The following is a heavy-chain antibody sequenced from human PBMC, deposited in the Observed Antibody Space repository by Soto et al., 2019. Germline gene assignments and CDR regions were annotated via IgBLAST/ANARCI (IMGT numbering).Heavy chain of an antibody. CDR2: ISGSGSGT. Sequence: GGSLRLSCVASGFNFNFFAMSWVRRAPGKGLEWVSAISGSGSGTFYSDSVKGRFTISRDNPKNTLFLEMKGLRPEDAAVYYCAKDRIQDCTSSSCYRGGDSWGHGTLVTVSS. J-gene: IGHJ5*01. V-gene: IGHV3-23*01. D-gene: IGHD2-2*01. CDR1: GFNFNFFA. CDR3: AKDRIQDCTSSSCYRGGDS.